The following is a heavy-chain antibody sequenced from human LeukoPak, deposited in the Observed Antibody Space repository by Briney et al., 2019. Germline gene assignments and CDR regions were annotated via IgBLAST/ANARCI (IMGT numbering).Heavy chain of an antibody. CDR1: GFTFSSYW. CDR3: ASRLPGYFDLYYFDY. V-gene: IGHV3-48*04. Sequence: PGGSLRLSCAASGFTFSSYWMSWVRQAPGKGLEWVSYISSSSSTIYYADSVKGRFTISRDNAKNSLYLQMNSLRAEDTAVYYCASRLPGYFDLYYFDYWGQGTLVTVSS. J-gene: IGHJ4*02. D-gene: IGHD3-9*01. CDR2: ISSSSSTI.